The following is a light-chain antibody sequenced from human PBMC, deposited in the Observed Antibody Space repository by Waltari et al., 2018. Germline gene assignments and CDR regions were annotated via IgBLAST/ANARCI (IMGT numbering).Light chain of an antibody. CDR3: QQCYGLPLT. J-gene: IGKJ3*01. CDR2: WAS. CDR1: QSVLYDSNNTNY. Sequence: DIVLTQSPDSLAVSLGERATFNCKSSQSVLYDSNNTNYLDWYQKKPGQPPKLLMSWASTRESGVPDRFSGSGSGTDFTLTISSLQAEDVAVYYCQQCYGLPLTFGPGTRVDIK. V-gene: IGKV4-1*01.